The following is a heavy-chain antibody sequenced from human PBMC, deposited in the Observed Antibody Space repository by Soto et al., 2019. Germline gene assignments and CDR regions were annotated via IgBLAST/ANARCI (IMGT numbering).Heavy chain of an antibody. Sequence: SQTLSLTCTVSGGSISSGGYYWSWIRQHPGKGLEWIGYIYYSGSTYYNPSLKSRVTISVDTSKNQFSLKLSSVTAADTAVYYCARGVDSSGDKLFQHWGQGTLVTVSS. CDR1: GGSISSGGYY. CDR2: IYYSGST. V-gene: IGHV4-31*03. J-gene: IGHJ1*01. D-gene: IGHD3-22*01. CDR3: ARGVDSSGDKLFQH.